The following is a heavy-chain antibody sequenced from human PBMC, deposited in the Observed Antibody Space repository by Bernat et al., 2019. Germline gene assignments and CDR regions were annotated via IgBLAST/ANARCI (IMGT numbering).Heavy chain of an antibody. D-gene: IGHD3-10*01. J-gene: IGHJ5*02. Sequence: QITLKESGPTLVKPTQTLTLTCTFSGFSLSTSGVGVGWIRQPPGKALEWLALIYLDDDKRYSPSLKSRLTYTKDTSKNQVVLTMTNMDPVDTATYYCAHGNPEDGSGSYSMGETQNWFDAWGQGTLVTVSS. CDR1: GFSLSTSGVG. CDR3: AHGNPEDGSGSYSMGETQNWFDA. CDR2: IYLDDDK. V-gene: IGHV2-5*02.